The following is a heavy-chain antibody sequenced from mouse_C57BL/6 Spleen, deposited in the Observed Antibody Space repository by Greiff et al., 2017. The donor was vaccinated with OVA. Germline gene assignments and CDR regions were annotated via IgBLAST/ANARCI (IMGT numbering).Heavy chain of an antibody. D-gene: IGHD1-1*01. CDR3: ARGYYVSSNAMDY. V-gene: IGHV5-16*01. CDR2: INYDGSST. J-gene: IGHJ4*01. CDR1: GFTFSDYY. Sequence: EVQRVESEGGLVQPGSSMKLSCTASGFTFSDYYMAWVRQVPEKGLEWVANINYDGSSTYYLDSLKSRFIISRDNAKNILYLQMSSLKSEDTATYYCARGYYVSSNAMDYWGQGTSVTVSS.